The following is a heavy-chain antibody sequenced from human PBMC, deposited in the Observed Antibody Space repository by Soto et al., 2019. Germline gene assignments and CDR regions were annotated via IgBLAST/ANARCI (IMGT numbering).Heavy chain of an antibody. V-gene: IGHV3-23*01. J-gene: IGHJ4*02. CDR2: LGPDGRNT. CDR1: EFSFSRYA. CDR3: VKQMTTWTDSFFDF. Sequence: GGSLRLSCVASEFSFSRYAMTWVRQAAGKGLQWVAGLGPDGRNTFYGESVRGRFTISRDNSRNTLYLQMSSLRAEDTAVYFCVKQMTTWTDSFFDFWGQGIQVTVSS. D-gene: IGHD4-17*01.